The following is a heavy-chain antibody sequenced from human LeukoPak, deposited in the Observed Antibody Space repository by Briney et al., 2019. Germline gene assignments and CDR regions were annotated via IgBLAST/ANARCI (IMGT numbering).Heavy chain of an antibody. Sequence: PSETLSLTSTVSGYSISSGYYCGCIRQAPGKGLEWIWTIYHSGRTFYNSSLKRRPTPSVDTYKNQFSLRLSSVAAADTAVYYCAREWEALSSGYYWIVRWFDPWGQGTLVTVSS. CDR2: IYHSGRT. V-gene: IGHV4-38-2*02. CDR1: GYSISSGYY. J-gene: IGHJ5*02. D-gene: IGHD3-22*01. CDR3: AREWEALSSGYYWIVRWFDP.